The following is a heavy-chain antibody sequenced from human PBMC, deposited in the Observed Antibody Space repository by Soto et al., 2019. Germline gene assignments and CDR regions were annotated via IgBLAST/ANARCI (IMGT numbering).Heavy chain of an antibody. CDR3: ASWVAATGRGYFDC. Sequence: SLKVSCKASGGTFSSYTISWVRQAPGQGLEWMGRIIPILGIANYAQKFQGRGTITADKSTSTAYMELSSLRSEDTAVYYCASWVAATGRGYFDCWGQGTLVTVSS. CDR1: GGTFSSYT. V-gene: IGHV1-69*02. CDR2: IIPILGIA. D-gene: IGHD2-15*01. J-gene: IGHJ4*02.